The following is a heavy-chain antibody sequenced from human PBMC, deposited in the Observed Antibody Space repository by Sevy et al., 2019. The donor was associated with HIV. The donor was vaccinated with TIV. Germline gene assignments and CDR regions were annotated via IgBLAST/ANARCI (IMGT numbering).Heavy chain of an antibody. D-gene: IGHD1-26*01. CDR3: VRALLKADSL. V-gene: IGHV3-7*01. Sequence: GGSLRLSCAASGFNIRAHWMLWVRQAPGKGLEWVANINGDGSTKYYLDSVKGRFTISRDNAESSAFLQMNSLRVEDTAVYYCVRALLKADSLWGQGTLVTVSS. CDR1: GFNIRAHW. CDR2: INGDGSTK. J-gene: IGHJ4*02.